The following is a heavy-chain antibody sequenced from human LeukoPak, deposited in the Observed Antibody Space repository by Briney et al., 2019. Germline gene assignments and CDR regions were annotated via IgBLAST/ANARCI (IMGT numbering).Heavy chain of an antibody. CDR2: ISYDGSNK. J-gene: IGHJ5*02. Sequence: GGSLRLSCAASGFTFSSYGMHWVRQAPGKGLERVAVISYDGSNKYYADSVKGRFTISRDNSKNTLYLQMNSLRAEDTAVYYCAKDRFYGGNPGYNWFDPWGQGTLVTVSS. V-gene: IGHV3-30*18. D-gene: IGHD4-23*01. CDR1: GFTFSSYG. CDR3: AKDRFYGGNPGYNWFDP.